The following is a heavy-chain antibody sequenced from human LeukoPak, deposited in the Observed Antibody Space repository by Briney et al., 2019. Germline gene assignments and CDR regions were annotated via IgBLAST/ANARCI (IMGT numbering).Heavy chain of an antibody. CDR2: IKEDGREK. CDR1: GFFFSGYW. Sequence: GGSLRLSCAASGFFFSGYWMSWVRQAPGRGLEWVANIKEDGREKYYVESMKGRFTISRDNVKNSLYLQINSLRAEDTAVYYCARDSFETDIDYWGQGTLVTVSS. D-gene: IGHD1-14*01. V-gene: IGHV3-7*01. J-gene: IGHJ4*02. CDR3: ARDSFETDIDY.